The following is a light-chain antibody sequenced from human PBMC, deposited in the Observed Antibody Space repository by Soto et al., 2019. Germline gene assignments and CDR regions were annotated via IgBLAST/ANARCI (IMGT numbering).Light chain of an antibody. V-gene: IGKV3-15*01. CDR3: QQYNNWPPLT. J-gene: IGKJ4*01. CDR1: QSVSRN. CDR2: GAS. Sequence: EIVMTQSPATLSVSPGERATLSCRASQSVSRNLAWYQQKPGQAPRLLIYGASTKATGIPARFIGSGSGTEFTLTISSRQSEDFAAYYCQQYNNWPPLTFGGGTKVEI.